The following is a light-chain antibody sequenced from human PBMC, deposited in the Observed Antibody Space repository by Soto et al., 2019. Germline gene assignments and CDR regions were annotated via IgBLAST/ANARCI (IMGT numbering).Light chain of an antibody. Sequence: QSALTQPPSVSGSPGQSITISCTGTSSDVGAYDYVSWYQQHPRKAPNLMIYDVRERPSEVSNRFSGSKSGNTASLTISGLQAEDEDYYYGSSYTSTSTLVFGGGTQLTVL. CDR3: SSYTSTSTLV. CDR2: DVR. J-gene: IGLJ2*01. V-gene: IGLV2-14*01. CDR1: SSDVGAYDY.